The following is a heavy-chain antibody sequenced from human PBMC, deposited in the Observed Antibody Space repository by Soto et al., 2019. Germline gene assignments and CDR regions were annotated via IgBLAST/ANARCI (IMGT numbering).Heavy chain of an antibody. D-gene: IGHD4-4*01. Sequence: EVQLLESGGGLVQPGGSLRLSCAASGFTFNAYAMTWVRQAPGKGREWVSAIGGRRGNRYYADSVRCRFTISRDNSTDTVDLQMNSLRVEDTAVYYCARVASDYINSVDNWGQGILVTVSS. CDR3: ARVASDYINSVDN. V-gene: IGHV3-23*01. CDR2: IGGRRGNR. J-gene: IGHJ4*02. CDR1: GFTFNAYA.